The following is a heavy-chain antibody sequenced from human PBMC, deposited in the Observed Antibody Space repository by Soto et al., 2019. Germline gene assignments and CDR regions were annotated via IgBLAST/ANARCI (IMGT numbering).Heavy chain of an antibody. CDR2: IYYSGST. CDR1: GGSISSGGYY. D-gene: IGHD3-3*01. Sequence: PSETLSLTCTVSGGSISSGGYYWSWIRQHPGKGLEWIGYIYYSGSTYYNPSLKSRVTISVDTSKNQFSLKLSSVTAADTAVYYCVGIGAGKVGVGYYRGAFDIWGQGTMVTVS. CDR3: VGIGAGKVGVGYYRGAFDI. J-gene: IGHJ3*02. V-gene: IGHV4-31*03.